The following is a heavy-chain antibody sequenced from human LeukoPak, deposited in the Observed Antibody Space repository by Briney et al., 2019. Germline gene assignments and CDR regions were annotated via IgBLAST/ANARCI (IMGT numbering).Heavy chain of an antibody. CDR3: VREYYFDFPQ. V-gene: IGHV3-72*01. J-gene: IGHJ4*02. CDR1: GFTFSDHY. D-gene: IGHD3-3*01. Sequence: GGSLRLPCAASGFTFSDHYMDWVRQAPGKGLEWVGRSRAKIDSYTTEYAVSVKGRFTISRDESENTLYLHMNSLKTEDTAVYYCVREYYFDFPQWGQGTLVTVSS. CDR2: SRAKIDSYTT.